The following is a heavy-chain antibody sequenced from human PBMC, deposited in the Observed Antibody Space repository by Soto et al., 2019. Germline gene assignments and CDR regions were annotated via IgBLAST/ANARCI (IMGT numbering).Heavy chain of an antibody. CDR2: IYYSGSP. D-gene: IGHD1-1*01. V-gene: IGHV4-31*03. CDR1: GGSISSGVYS. J-gene: IGHJ3*02. CDR3: ARLRYIYRACDI. Sequence: SETLSLTCTVSGGSISSGVYSWSWIRQHPGKVLAWLGYIYYSGSPYYNPSLKSRVTISVDTSKNQFSLKLSSVTAADTAVYYCARLRYIYRACDIWGQGTMVTVS.